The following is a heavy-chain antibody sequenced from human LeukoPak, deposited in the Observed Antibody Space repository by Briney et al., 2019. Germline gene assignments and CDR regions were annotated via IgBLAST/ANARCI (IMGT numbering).Heavy chain of an antibody. V-gene: IGHV1-18*01. CDR1: GYTFTSYG. J-gene: IGHJ5*02. D-gene: IGHD1-7*01. CDR2: ISAYNGNT. CDR3: ARDRSTITGTTNWFDP. Sequence: GASVKVSCKASGYTFTSYGISWVRQAPRQGLEWMGWISAYNGNTNYAQKLQGRVTMTTDTSTSTAYMELRSLRSDDTAVYYCARDRSTITGTTNWFDPWGQGTLVTVSS.